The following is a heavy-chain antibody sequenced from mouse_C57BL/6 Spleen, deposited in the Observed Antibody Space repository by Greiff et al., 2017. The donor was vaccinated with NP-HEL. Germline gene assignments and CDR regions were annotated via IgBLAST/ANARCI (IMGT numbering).Heavy chain of an antibody. V-gene: IGHV1-82*01. J-gene: IGHJ2*01. CDR1: GYAFSSSW. CDR2: IYPGDGDT. CDR3: ARWITTVVEEDYFDY. Sequence: VQLKQSGPELVKPGASVKISCKASGYAFSSSWMNWVKQRPGKGLEWIGRIYPGDGDTNYNGKFKGKATLTADKSSSTAYMQLSSLTSEDSAVYFCARWITTVVEEDYFDYWGQGTTLTVSS. D-gene: IGHD1-1*01.